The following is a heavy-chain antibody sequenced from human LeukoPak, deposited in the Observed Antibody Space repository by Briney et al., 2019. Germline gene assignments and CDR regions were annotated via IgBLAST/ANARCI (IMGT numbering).Heavy chain of an antibody. CDR3: ARDACSSTSCYASSYPRDYYYGMDV. J-gene: IGHJ6*02. CDR2: ISSSSSTI. CDR1: GFTFSNYS. D-gene: IGHD2-2*01. Sequence: PGGSLRLSCAASGFTFSNYSMNWVRQALGKGLEWVSYISSSSSTIYYADSVKGRFTISRDNAKNSLYLQMNSLRAEDTAVYYCARDACSSTSCYASSYPRDYYYGMDVWGQGTTVTVSS. V-gene: IGHV3-48*01.